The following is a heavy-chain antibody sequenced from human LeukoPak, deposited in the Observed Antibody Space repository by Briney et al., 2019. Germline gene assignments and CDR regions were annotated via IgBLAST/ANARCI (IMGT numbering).Heavy chain of an antibody. CDR2: IYYSGST. V-gene: IGHV4-39*01. D-gene: IGHD6-13*01. CDR3: ARRRGSSWLGLGYYYYMDV. Sequence: SETLSLTCTVSGGSISSSSYYWGWIRQPPGKGLEWIGSIYYSGSTYYNPSLKSRVTISVDTSKNQFSLKLSSVTAADTAVYYCARRRGSSWLGLGYYYYMDVWGKGTTVTVSS. J-gene: IGHJ6*03. CDR1: GGSISSSSYY.